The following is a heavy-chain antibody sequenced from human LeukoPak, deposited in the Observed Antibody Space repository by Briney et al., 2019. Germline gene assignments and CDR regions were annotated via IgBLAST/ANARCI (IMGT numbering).Heavy chain of an antibody. V-gene: IGHV4-34*01. CDR3: ARPFRVDKGGDYYMDV. CDR1: GGSFSGYY. CDR2: INHSGST. Sequence: SETLSLTCAVYGGSFSGYYWSWIRQPPGKGLEWIGEINHSGSTNYNPSLKSRVTISVDTSKNQFSLKLSSVTAADTAVYYCARPFRVDKGGDYYMDVWGKGTTVTVSS. J-gene: IGHJ6*03. D-gene: IGHD5-12*01.